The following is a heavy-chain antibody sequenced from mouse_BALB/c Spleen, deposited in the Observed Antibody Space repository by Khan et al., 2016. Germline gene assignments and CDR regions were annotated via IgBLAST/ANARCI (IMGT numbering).Heavy chain of an antibody. D-gene: IGHD2-10*02. V-gene: IGHV3-2*02. J-gene: IGHJ4*01. CDR1: GYSITSDYA. Sequence: EVQLVESGPGLVKPSQSLSLTCTVTGYSITSDYAWNWLRQFPVNKLEWMGYIRYNGSSSYNPSLKSRISITRITSKNKLFLQLNSVTTEYTATYYGSSYRYGKGAMNCRSQGTSVTVSS. CDR3: SSYRYGKGAMNC. CDR2: IRYNGSS.